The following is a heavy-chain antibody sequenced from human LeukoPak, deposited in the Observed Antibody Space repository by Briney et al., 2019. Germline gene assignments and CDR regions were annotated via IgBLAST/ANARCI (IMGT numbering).Heavy chain of an antibody. CDR1: GYTFTSYG. J-gene: IGHJ3*02. D-gene: IGHD3-22*01. V-gene: IGHV1-18*01. CDR3: ARDTYDSSGYWEDAFDI. CDR2: ISGYNGNT. Sequence: ASVKVSCKASGYTFTSYGISWVRQAPGQGLEWMGWISGYNGNTNYAQRLQGRVTMTTDTSTSTAYMELRSLRSDDTAVYYCARDTYDSSGYWEDAFDIWGQGTMVTVSS.